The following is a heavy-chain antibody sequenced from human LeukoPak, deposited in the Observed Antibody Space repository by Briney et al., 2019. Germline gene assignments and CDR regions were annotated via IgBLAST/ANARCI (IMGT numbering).Heavy chain of an antibody. Sequence: PGGSLRLSCAASGFTFSSYAMSWVRQAPGKGLEWVSAISGSGGSTYYADSVKGRFTISRDNSKNTLYLQMNSLRAENTAVYYYAKARKGDTRAFDYWGQGTLVTVSS. D-gene: IGHD3-16*01. CDR2: ISGSGGST. V-gene: IGHV3-23*01. CDR1: GFTFSSYA. CDR3: AKARKGDTRAFDY. J-gene: IGHJ4*02.